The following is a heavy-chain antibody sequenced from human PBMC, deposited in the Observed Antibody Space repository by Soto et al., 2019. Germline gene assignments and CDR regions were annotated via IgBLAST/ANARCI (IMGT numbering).Heavy chain of an antibody. CDR3: AREPLLRFFDPYYHYHMDV. Sequence: QVQLVESGGGVVQPGRSLRLSCAASRFTFTQYAMHWVRQAPGKGLEWLAVISYDGSDKYYADSVKGRFTISRDNSKNTLYMQMNILRPEDTAVYYCAREPLLRFFDPYYHYHMDVWGQGTTVTVSS. CDR1: RFTFTQYA. CDR2: ISYDGSDK. D-gene: IGHD3-9*01. V-gene: IGHV3-30-3*01. J-gene: IGHJ6*02.